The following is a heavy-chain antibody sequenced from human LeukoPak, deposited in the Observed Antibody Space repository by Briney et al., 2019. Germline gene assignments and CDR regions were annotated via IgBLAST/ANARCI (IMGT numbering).Heavy chain of an antibody. Sequence: SETLSLTCAVYGGSFSGYYWSWIRQPPGKGLEWIGEIKHSGSTNYNPSLKSRVTISVDTSKNQFSLKLSSVTAADTAVYYCAREDIDGTVTTLTPYYFDYWGQGTLVTVSS. CDR1: GGSFSGYY. D-gene: IGHD4-17*01. CDR3: AREDIDGTVTTLTPYYFDY. CDR2: IKHSGST. V-gene: IGHV4-34*01. J-gene: IGHJ4*02.